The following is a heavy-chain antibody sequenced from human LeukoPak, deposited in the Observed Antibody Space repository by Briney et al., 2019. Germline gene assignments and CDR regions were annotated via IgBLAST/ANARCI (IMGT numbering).Heavy chain of an antibody. CDR2: ISWNSGSI. J-gene: IGHJ4*02. Sequence: QSGGSLRLSCAASGFTFDDYAMHWVRQAPGKGLEWVSGISWNSGSIGYADSVKGRFTISRDNAKNSLYLQMNSLRAEDTAVYYCAKIRCISTSCYAFDMDVWGQGTLVTVSS. V-gene: IGHV3-9*01. CDR1: GFTFDDYA. D-gene: IGHD2-2*01. CDR3: AKIRCISTSCYAFDMDV.